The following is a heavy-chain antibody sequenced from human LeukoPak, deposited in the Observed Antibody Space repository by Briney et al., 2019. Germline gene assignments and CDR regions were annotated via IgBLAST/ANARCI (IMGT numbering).Heavy chain of an antibody. J-gene: IGHJ6*03. D-gene: IGHD7-27*01. V-gene: IGHV5-51*01. CDR1: GYSFTSYW. Sequence: GESLKISCKGSGYSFTSYWIGWVRQMPGKGLEWMGIIYPGDSDTRYSPSFQGQVTISADKSISTAYLQWSSLKASDTAMYYCARHWGSISPYYCYMDVWGKGTTVTVSS. CDR3: ARHWGSISPYYCYMDV. CDR2: IYPGDSDT.